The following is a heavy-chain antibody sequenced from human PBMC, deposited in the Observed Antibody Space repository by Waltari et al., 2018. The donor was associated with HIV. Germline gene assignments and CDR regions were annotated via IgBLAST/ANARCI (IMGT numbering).Heavy chain of an antibody. J-gene: IGHJ4*02. Sequence: QLQESGPGVVKPSETLSLICSISGGSITSSTYFWGWIRQPPGKGLEWLGSIYSNGKTYYKPSLNGRVTISADMFEIHFSLKLESVTAADTAIYYCVRGVDKWGRGTLVAVSS. CDR1: GGSITSSTYF. D-gene: IGHD3-3*01. CDR3: VRGVDK. V-gene: IGHV4-39*02. CDR2: IYSNGKT.